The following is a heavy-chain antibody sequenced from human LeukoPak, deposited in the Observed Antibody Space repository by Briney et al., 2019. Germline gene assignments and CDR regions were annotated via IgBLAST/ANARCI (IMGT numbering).Heavy chain of an antibody. J-gene: IGHJ5*02. CDR3: ARVPTDIVVVPAANWFDP. CDR1: GGSISSYY. Sequence: SETLSLTCTVSGGSISSYYWSWIRQPPGKGLEWIGYIYYSGSTSYNPSLKSRVTISVDTSKNQFSLKLSSVTAADTAVYYCARVPTDIVVVPAANWFDPWGQGTLVTVSS. CDR2: IYYSGST. D-gene: IGHD2-2*01. V-gene: IGHV4-59*01.